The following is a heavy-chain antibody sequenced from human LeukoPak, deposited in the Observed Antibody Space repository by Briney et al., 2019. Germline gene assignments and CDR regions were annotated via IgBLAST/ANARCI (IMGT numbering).Heavy chain of an antibody. J-gene: IGHJ3*02. D-gene: IGHD6-6*01. CDR3: AKGNSSSSKGRHAFDI. CDR1: GFTVSSNY. CDR2: ISGSGGST. V-gene: IGHV3-23*01. Sequence: GGSLRLSCAASGFTVSSNYMSWVRQAPGKGLEWVSAISGSGGSTYYADSVKGRFTISRDNSKNTLYLQMNSLRAEDTAVYYCAKGNSSSSKGRHAFDIWGQGTMVTVSS.